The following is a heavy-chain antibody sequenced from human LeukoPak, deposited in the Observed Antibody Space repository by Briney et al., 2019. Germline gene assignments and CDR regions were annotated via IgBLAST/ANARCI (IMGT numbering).Heavy chain of an antibody. Sequence: ASVKVSCKASGYTFTGYYMHWVRQAPGQGLEWMGWISAYNGNTNYAQKLQGRVTMTTDTSTSTAYMELRSLRSDDTAVYYCARSDYGDYLVDYWGQGTLVTVSS. CDR2: ISAYNGNT. J-gene: IGHJ4*02. CDR1: GYTFTGYY. CDR3: ARSDYGDYLVDY. D-gene: IGHD4-17*01. V-gene: IGHV1-18*04.